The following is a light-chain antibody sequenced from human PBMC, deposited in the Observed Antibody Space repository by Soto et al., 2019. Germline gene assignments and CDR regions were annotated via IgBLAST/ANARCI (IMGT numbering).Light chain of an antibody. J-gene: IGLJ1*01. CDR2: DVS. CDR1: SSDVGGYNY. V-gene: IGLV2-14*01. CDR3: SSYTSSSVYV. Sequence: QSVLTQAASVSGSPGQSITISCTGTSSDVGGYNYVSWYQQHPGKAPKLMIYDVSNRPSGVSNRFSGSKSGNTASLTISGLQAEDEADYYCSSYTSSSVYVFGTGTKVTV.